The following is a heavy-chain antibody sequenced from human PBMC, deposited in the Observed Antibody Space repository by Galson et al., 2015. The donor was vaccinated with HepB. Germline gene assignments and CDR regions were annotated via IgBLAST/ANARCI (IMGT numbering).Heavy chain of an antibody. J-gene: IGHJ3*02. V-gene: IGHV3-30*04. D-gene: IGHD3-22*01. CDR1: GFTFSSYA. CDR2: ISYDGSNK. Sequence: CAASGFTFSSYAMHWVRQAPGKGLEWVAVISYDGSNKYYADSVKGRFTISRDNSKNTLYLQMNSLRAEDTAVYYCARDHTPYYDSSGYSAFDIWGQGTMVTVSS. CDR3: ARDHTPYYDSSGYSAFDI.